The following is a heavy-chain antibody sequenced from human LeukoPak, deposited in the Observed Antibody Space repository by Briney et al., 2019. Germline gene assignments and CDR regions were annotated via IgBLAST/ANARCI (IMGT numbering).Heavy chain of an antibody. CDR1: GGSISSYY. V-gene: IGHV4-4*07. CDR2: IYTSGRT. J-gene: IGHJ6*03. CDR3: ARDGVGYSGYDHYYYYYMDV. Sequence: SETLSLTCTVSGGSISSYYWSWIRQHAGKGLEWIGRIYTSGRTNYNPSLKSRVTLSVDTSKNQFSLKLRSVTAADTAVYYCARDGVGYSGYDHYYYYYMDVWGKGTTVTISS. D-gene: IGHD5-12*01.